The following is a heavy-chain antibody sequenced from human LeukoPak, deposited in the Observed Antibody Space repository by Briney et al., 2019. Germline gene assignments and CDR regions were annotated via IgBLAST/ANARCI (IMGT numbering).Heavy chain of an antibody. CDR1: GGSISSGGYY. V-gene: IGHV4-31*03. CDR2: IYYSGST. CDR3: ARHRGGFLDAFDI. D-gene: IGHD2/OR15-2a*01. Sequence: SQTLSLTCTVSGGSISSGGYYWSWIRQHPGKGLEWIGYIYYSGSTYYNPSLKSRVTISVDTSKNQFSLKLSSVTAADTAVYYCARHRGGFLDAFDIWGQGTMVTVSS. J-gene: IGHJ3*02.